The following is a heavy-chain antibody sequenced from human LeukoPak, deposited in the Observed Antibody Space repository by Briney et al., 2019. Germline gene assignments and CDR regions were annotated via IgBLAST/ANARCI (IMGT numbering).Heavy chain of an antibody. CDR3: ATARERRPSGRLDY. CDR1: GGSISSGGYY. Sequence: PSQTLSLTCTVSGGSISSGGYYWSWIRQHPGKGLEWLGYIYYSGSTYYNPSLKSRVTISVDTSKIQFSLKLSSVTAADTAAYYCATARERRPSGRLDYGGQGTLVTVSS. J-gene: IGHJ4*02. V-gene: IGHV4-31*03. CDR2: IYYSGST.